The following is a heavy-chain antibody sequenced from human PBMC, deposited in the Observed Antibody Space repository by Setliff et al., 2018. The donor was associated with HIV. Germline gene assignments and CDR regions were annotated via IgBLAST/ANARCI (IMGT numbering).Heavy chain of an antibody. Sequence: SVKVSCKASGGTFSSYAISWVRQAPGQGLEWMGGIIPIFGTANYAQKFQGRVTITTDESTSTAYMELSSLRSEDTAVYYCAKGIVVVPAAEYYFDYWGQGTLVTVS. D-gene: IGHD2-2*01. J-gene: IGHJ4*02. CDR3: AKGIVVVPAAEYYFDY. CDR2: IIPIFGTA. CDR1: GGTFSSYA. V-gene: IGHV1-69*05.